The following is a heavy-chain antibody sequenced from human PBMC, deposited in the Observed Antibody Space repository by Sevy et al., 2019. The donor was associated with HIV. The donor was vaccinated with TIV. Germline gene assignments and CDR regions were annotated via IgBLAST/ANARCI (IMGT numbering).Heavy chain of an antibody. Sequence: GGSLRLSCEVSGFTFGYFAMSWVRQAPGKGLEWVSGISPNGATSHYAASVRGRFTISRDNSKNRMYLQMSSLRAEDTAQYYCAKDTSGWYDALDQWGQGTLATVSS. J-gene: IGHJ4*02. D-gene: IGHD6-19*01. CDR3: AKDTSGWYDALDQ. CDR1: GFTFGYFA. V-gene: IGHV3-23*01. CDR2: ISPNGATS.